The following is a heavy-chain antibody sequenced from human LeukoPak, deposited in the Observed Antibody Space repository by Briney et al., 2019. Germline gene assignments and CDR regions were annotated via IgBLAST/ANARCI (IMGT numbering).Heavy chain of an antibody. Sequence: SGTLSLTCAVSGGSISSSNWWGWVRQPPGKGLEWIGEIYHSGSTNYNPSLKSRVTISVDKSKNQFSLQMTSVTAADTAVYYCARWIVGATTSFDCWGQGTLVTVSS. V-gene: IGHV4-4*02. J-gene: IGHJ4*02. CDR2: IYHSGST. D-gene: IGHD1-26*01. CDR1: GGSISSSNW. CDR3: ARWIVGATTSFDC.